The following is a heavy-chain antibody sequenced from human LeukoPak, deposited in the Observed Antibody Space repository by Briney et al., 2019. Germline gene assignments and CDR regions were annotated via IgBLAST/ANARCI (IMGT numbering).Heavy chain of an antibody. V-gene: IGHV4-39*02. J-gene: IGHJ6*02. CDR1: GGSISSSSYY. D-gene: IGHD3-10*01. Sequence: SETLSLTCTVSGGSISSSSYYWGWIRQPPGKGLEWIGSIYYSGSTYYNPSLKSRVTISVDTSKNRFSLKLSSVTAADTAVYYCAREDYYGSGSYYADKDYYGMDVWGQGTTVTVSS. CDR2: IYYSGST. CDR3: AREDYYGSGSYYADKDYYGMDV.